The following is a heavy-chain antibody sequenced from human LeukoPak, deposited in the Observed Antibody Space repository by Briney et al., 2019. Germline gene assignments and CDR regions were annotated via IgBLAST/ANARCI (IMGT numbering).Heavy chain of an antibody. CDR1: GYTFTDYY. Sequence: ASVKVSCKASGYTFTDYYIHWVRQAPGQGLEWMGWINPNSGGTNYAHKFQGRVTMTRDTPVSTAYMELRSDDTAMYYCARGGVVGLDAFDIWGQGTMLTVSS. D-gene: IGHD2-15*01. CDR2: INPNSGGT. CDR3: ARGGVVGLDAFDI. J-gene: IGHJ3*02. V-gene: IGHV1-2*07.